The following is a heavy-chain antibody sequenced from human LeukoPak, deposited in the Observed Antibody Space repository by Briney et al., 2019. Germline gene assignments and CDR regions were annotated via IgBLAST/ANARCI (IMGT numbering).Heavy chain of an antibody. CDR2: ISAYNGNT. CDR3: ARDRSLRYFDWSPEY. D-gene: IGHD3-9*01. CDR1: GYTFTSYG. V-gene: IGHV1-18*01. Sequence: GASVKVSCKASGYTFTSYGISWVRHAPGQGLEWMGWISAYNGNTNYAQKLQGRVTMTTDTSTSTAYMELRSLRSDDTAVYYCARDRSLRYFDWSPEYWGQGTLVTVSS. J-gene: IGHJ4*02.